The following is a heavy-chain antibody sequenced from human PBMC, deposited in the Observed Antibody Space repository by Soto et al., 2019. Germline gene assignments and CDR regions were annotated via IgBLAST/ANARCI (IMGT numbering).Heavy chain of an antibody. V-gene: IGHV3-48*03. CDR3: ARDSFTSAPDY. J-gene: IGHJ4*02. CDR2: ISSSGSTI. Sequence: GGPLPPSCAPSGFTFSSYEINCVRQAPGKGLEWVSYISSSGSTIYYADSVKGRFTISRDNAKNSLYLQMNSLRAEDTAVYYCARDSFTSAPDYWGQGTLVTVSS. CDR1: GFTFSSYE.